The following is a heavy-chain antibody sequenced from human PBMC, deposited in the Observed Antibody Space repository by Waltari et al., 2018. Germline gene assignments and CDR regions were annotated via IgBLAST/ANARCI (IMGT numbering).Heavy chain of an antibody. Sequence: EVKLLQSGGASVPPGGSLRLSCEASGFAFRSHAMNWIRQRPEKGLEWVAAISGSGGSNYYADSVKGRFTISKDLSNNMLYLQMDSLRVDDTGTYYCAKHHQSTTWFIREHEFDYWGQGSLVTVSS. J-gene: IGHJ4*02. CDR2: ISGSGGSN. D-gene: IGHD3-10*01. CDR3: AKHHQSTTWFIREHEFDY. V-gene: IGHV3-23*01. CDR1: GFAFRSHA.